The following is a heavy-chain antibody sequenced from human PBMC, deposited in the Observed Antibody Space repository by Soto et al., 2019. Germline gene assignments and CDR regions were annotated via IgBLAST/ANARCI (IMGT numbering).Heavy chain of an antibody. J-gene: IGHJ3*01. CDR2: ISGSGADS. V-gene: IGHV3-23*01. Sequence: EVQLLESGGGLVQPGGSLRLSCAASGFTFSRYAMSWVRQATGKGLERVSDISGSGADSYDSDSVKGRFIISRDNSKNTMSMQMNSLRAEDTAVYYCASSTVVLATTGGAFDVWGKETMVTVSS. CDR3: ASSTVVLATTGGAFDV. D-gene: IGHD5-12*01. CDR1: GFTFSRYA.